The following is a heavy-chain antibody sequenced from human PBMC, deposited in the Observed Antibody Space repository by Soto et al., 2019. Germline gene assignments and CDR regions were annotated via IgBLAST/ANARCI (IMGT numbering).Heavy chain of an antibody. CDR2: IYYSGST. Sequence: QLQLQESGPGLVKPSETLSLTCTVSGGSISSSSYYWGWIRQPPGKGLEWIGSIYYSGSTYYNPYLKSRVTIAVDTSKNQFSLKLSSVPAADTAGYYCARLRRGSTGEAFDIWGQGTMVTVSS. CDR3: ARLRRGSTGEAFDI. CDR1: GGSISSSSYY. J-gene: IGHJ3*02. D-gene: IGHD3-10*01. V-gene: IGHV4-39*01.